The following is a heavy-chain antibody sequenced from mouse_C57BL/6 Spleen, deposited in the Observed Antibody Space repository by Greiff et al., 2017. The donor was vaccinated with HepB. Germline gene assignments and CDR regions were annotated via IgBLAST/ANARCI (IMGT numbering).Heavy chain of an antibody. V-gene: IGHV1-7*01. Sequence: VKLQESGAELAKPGASVKLSCKASGYTFTSYWMHWVKQRPGQGLEWIGYINPSSGYTKYNQKFKDKATLTADKSSSTAYMQLSSLTSEDSAVYYCARFYYGKVYAMDYWGQGTSVTVSS. D-gene: IGHD1-1*01. J-gene: IGHJ4*01. CDR1: GYTFTSYW. CDR3: ARFYYGKVYAMDY. CDR2: INPSSGYT.